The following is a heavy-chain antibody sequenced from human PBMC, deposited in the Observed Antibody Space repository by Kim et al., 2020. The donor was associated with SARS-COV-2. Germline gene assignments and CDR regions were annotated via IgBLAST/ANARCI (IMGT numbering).Heavy chain of an antibody. CDR3: TKRGMAVSGPSEY. Sequence: GGSLRLSCEASGFTFNMYAMAWVRQPPGKGLEWVSGITVNGGRTYYGDSVKGRFTISRDNSKNTLSLQMNSLRPDDTAVYYCTKRGMAVSGPSEYWGQGTLVTVSS. CDR2: ITVNGGRT. V-gene: IGHV3-23*01. D-gene: IGHD6-19*01. J-gene: IGHJ4*02. CDR1: GFTFNMYA.